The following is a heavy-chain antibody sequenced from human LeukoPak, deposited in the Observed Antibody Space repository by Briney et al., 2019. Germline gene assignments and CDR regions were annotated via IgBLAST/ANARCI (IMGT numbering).Heavy chain of an antibody. V-gene: IGHV4-34*01. CDR3: AGSSWYGLGDY. CDR1: GGSFSGYY. CDR2: INHSGST. J-gene: IGHJ4*02. D-gene: IGHD6-13*01. Sequence: SETLSLTCAVYGGSFSGYYWSWIRQPPGKGLEWIGEINHSGSTNYNPSLKSRVTISVDTSKNQFSLKLSSVTAADTAVYYCAGSSWYGLGDYWGQGTLVTVSS.